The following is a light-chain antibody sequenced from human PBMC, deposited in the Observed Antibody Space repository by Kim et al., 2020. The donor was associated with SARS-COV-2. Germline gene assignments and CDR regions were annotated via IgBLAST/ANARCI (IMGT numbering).Light chain of an antibody. J-gene: IGKJ1*01. CDR3: QQYDTYSS. CDR1: QTISVW. Sequence: DIQMTQSPSTLSASVGDTVSITCRASQTISVWLAWYQQKPGKAPKLLIYDASDLESGVPSRFSGSGSETEFTLTISGLQPDDFATYYCQQYDTYSSFGQGTKV. V-gene: IGKV1-5*01. CDR2: DAS.